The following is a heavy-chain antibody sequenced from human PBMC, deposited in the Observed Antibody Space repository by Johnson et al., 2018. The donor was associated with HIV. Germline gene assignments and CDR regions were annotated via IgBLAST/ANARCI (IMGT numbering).Heavy chain of an antibody. CDR1: GFTFFDYY. Sequence: QVQLVESGGGLVKPGGSLRLSCAAFGFTFFDYYMSWIRQAPGKGLEWVSYISSSGSTISYADSVKGRFTISRDNAKNTLYLQMDSLGAEDTAVYYCARVQLLADDVFNIWGQGTMVTVSS. D-gene: IGHD3-10*01. J-gene: IGHJ3*02. CDR2: ISSSGSTI. V-gene: IGHV3-11*04. CDR3: ARVQLLADDVFNI.